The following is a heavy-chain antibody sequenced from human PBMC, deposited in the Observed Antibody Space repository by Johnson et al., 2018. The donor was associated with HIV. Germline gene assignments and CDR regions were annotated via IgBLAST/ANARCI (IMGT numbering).Heavy chain of an antibody. J-gene: IGHJ3*02. CDR2: ISSRGSTI. V-gene: IGHV3-11*04. CDR3: ARRIAAADDAFDI. Sequence: QVQLVESGGGLVKPGGSLRLSCAASGFTFSDYYMSWIRQAPGKGLEWVSYISSRGSTIYYADSVKGRFTISRDHAKNSLYLQMTSLRAEDTAVYYCARRIAAADDAFDIWGHGTMVTVSS. D-gene: IGHD6-25*01. CDR1: GFTFSDYY.